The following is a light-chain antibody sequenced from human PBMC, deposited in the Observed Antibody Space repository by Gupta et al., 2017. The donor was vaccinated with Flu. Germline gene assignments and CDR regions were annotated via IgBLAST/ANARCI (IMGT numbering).Light chain of an antibody. V-gene: IGKV3-15*01. CDR3: QQYDNWPT. Sequence: ELVMTQSPATLSVSLGESATLACRASQNVRNNLAWYQQKPGQPPRLLFYGSSTRATGIPARFSGRGSGTEFTLTISSLQSDDFASYYCQQYDNWPTFGGGTKVEI. J-gene: IGKJ4*01. CDR1: QNVRNN. CDR2: GSS.